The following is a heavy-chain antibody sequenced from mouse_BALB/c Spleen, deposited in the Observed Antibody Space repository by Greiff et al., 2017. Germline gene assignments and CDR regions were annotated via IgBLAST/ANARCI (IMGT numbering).Heavy chain of an antibody. V-gene: IGHV1-19*01. Sequence: VQLQQSGPELVKPGASVKMSCTASGYTFTDYYMDWVKQSHGESFEWIGRVNPYNGGTSYNQKFKGKATLTVDKSSSTAYMELNSLTSEDSAVYYCARWGDGYKFAYWGQGTLVTVSA. CDR3: ARWGDGYKFAY. J-gene: IGHJ3*01. CDR1: GYTFTDYY. D-gene: IGHD2-3*01. CDR2: VNPYNGGT.